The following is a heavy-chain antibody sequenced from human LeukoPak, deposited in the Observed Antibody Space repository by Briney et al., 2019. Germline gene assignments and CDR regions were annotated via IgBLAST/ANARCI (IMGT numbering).Heavy chain of an antibody. D-gene: IGHD3-3*01. CDR1: GGSISSSSYY. CDR3: ARGHPQGDFWSGYEATS. Sequence: PSETLSLTCTVSGGSISSSSYYWGWIRQPPGKGLEWIGSIYYSGSTYYNPSLKSRVTISVDTSKNQFSLKLSSVTAADTAVYYCARGHPQGDFWSGYEATSWGQGTLVTVSS. J-gene: IGHJ5*02. V-gene: IGHV4-39*01. CDR2: IYYSGST.